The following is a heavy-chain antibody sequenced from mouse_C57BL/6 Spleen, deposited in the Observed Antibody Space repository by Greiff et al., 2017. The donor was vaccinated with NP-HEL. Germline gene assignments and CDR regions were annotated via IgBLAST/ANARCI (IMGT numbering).Heavy chain of an antibody. CDR2: IYPGSGNT. CDR3: ARWGWDYFDY. Sequence: QVQLQQSGAELVRPGASVKLSCKASGYTFTDYYINWVKQRPGQGLEWIARIYPGSGNTYYNEKFKGKATLTAEKSSSTAYMQLSSLTSEDSAVYFCARWGWDYFDYWGQGTTLTVSS. V-gene: IGHV1-76*01. J-gene: IGHJ2*01. D-gene: IGHD3-3*01. CDR1: GYTFTDYY.